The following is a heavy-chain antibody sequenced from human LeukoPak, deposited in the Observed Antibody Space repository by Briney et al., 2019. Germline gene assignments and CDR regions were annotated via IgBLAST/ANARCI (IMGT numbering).Heavy chain of an antibody. CDR3: ARHDCSGGSCLGFDL. Sequence: SETLSLTCAVYGGSFSGYYWSWIRQPPGKGLEWIGEINHSGSTNYNPSLKSRVTISVDTSKNQFSLKLSSVTAADTAVYYCARHDCSGGSCLGFDLWGRGTLVTVSS. CDR1: GGSFSGYY. J-gene: IGHJ2*01. D-gene: IGHD2-15*01. V-gene: IGHV4-34*01. CDR2: INHSGST.